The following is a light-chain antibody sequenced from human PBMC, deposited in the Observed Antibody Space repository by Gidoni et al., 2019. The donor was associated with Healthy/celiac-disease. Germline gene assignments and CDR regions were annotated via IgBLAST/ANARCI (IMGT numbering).Light chain of an antibody. CDR1: SSNIGSNY. CDR2: RNN. V-gene: IGLV1-47*01. J-gene: IGLJ2*01. CDR3: AAWDDSLSGVV. Sequence: QSVLTQPPSASGTPGQGVTISCSGSSSNIGSNYVYWYQQLPGTAPKLLIYRNNQRASGVPDRFSGSKSGTSASLAISGLRSEDEADYYCAAWDDSLSGVVFGGGTKLTVL.